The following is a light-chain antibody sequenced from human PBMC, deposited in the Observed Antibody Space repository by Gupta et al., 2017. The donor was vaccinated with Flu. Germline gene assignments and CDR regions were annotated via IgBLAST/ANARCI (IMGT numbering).Light chain of an antibody. CDR1: QSILYTSNNRNY. CDR2: WAS. CDR3: QQYYDGPRT. V-gene: IGKV4-1*01. Sequence: DIVMTQSPDSLAVSLGERATLNCRSSQSILYTSNNRNYLAWYQQKPGQPPKLLIYWASTRESGVPDRFSGSGSGTDFTLTISSLQAEDVATYYCQQYYDGPRTFGQGTQVAIK. J-gene: IGKJ1*01.